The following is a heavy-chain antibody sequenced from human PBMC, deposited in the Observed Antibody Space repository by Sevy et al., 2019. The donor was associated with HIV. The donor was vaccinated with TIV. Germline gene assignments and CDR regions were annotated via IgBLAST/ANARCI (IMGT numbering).Heavy chain of an antibody. CDR1: GFTFSSYG. CDR2: ISYDGSNK. V-gene: IGHV3-30*18. J-gene: IGHJ4*02. CDR3: AKDSAPGSGWFPLFDY. D-gene: IGHD6-19*01. Sequence: GGSLRLSCAASGFTFSSYGMHWVRQAPGKGLEWVAVISYDGSNKYYADSVKGRFTISRDNSKNTLCLQMNSLRAEDTAGYYCAKDSAPGSGWFPLFDYWAQGTLVTVSS.